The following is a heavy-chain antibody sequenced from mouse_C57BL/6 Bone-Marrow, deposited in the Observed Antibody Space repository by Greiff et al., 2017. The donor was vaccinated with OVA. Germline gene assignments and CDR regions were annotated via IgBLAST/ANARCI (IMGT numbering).Heavy chain of an antibody. Sequence: QVQLKESGAELVRPGASVTLSCKASGYTFTDYEMHWVKQTPVHGLEWIGAIDPETGGTAYTQKFKGKAILTADKSSSTAYMELRSLTSEDSAVYYCTRSYSSYGDFDYWGQGTTLTVSS. D-gene: IGHD2-5*01. J-gene: IGHJ2*01. V-gene: IGHV1-15*01. CDR1: GYTFTDYE. CDR3: TRSYSSYGDFDY. CDR2: IDPETGGT.